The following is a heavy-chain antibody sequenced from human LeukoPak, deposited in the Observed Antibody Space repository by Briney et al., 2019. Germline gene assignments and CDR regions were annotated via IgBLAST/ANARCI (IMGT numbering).Heavy chain of an antibody. J-gene: IGHJ4*02. CDR2: ISGSGGTT. CDR3: ARTTSGSYGR. Sequence: GGSLRLSCAASGFTFSSYAMSWVRQAPGKGLQWVSGISGSGGTTYYADSVKGRFNISRDNSKNTMYVQMNSLRAEDTAVYYCARTTSGSYGRWGQGTLVTVSS. CDR1: GFTFSSYA. D-gene: IGHD1-26*01. V-gene: IGHV3-23*01.